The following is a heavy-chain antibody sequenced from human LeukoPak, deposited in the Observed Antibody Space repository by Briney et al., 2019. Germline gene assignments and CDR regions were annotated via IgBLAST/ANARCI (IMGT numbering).Heavy chain of an antibody. J-gene: IGHJ4*02. CDR1: GYTFTSYG. CDR3: ARAKTSYYDFWSGYYLDFDY. D-gene: IGHD3-3*01. V-gene: IGHV1-18*01. Sequence: ASVKVSCKASGYTFTSYGISWVRQAPGQGLEWMGWISAYNGNTNYAQKLQDRVTMTTDTSTSTAYMELRSLRSDDTAVYYCARAKTSYYDFWSGYYLDFDYWGQGTLVTVSS. CDR2: ISAYNGNT.